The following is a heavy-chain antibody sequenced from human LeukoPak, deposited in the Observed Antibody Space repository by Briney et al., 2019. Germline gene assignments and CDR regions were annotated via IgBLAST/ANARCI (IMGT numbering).Heavy chain of an antibody. Sequence: PGGSLRLSCTASGFPFSAYWIRWVRQAPGKGLEWVANIKEDGSVQDYADSVKGRFTIARDNAKNSLYLQMNSLRVDDTGVYYCVGQLLRVVWGKGTTVTVSS. J-gene: IGHJ6*04. D-gene: IGHD2-2*01. V-gene: IGHV3-7*01. CDR2: IKEDGSVQ. CDR3: VGQLLRVV. CDR1: GFPFSAYW.